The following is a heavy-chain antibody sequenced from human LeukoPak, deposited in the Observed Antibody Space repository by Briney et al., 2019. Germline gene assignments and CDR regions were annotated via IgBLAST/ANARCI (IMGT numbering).Heavy chain of an antibody. D-gene: IGHD7-27*01. CDR2: IHHTGTP. J-gene: IGHJ4*02. V-gene: IGHV4-39*01. Sequence: SETLSLTCIVSGASISTNTHYWGWVHQPPGKGLEWIASIHHTGTPYYNPSLKSRATISVDTSKNQFSLQFSSVIAADTAVYYCMRHASGEPPRYWGQGTLVTASS. CDR1: GASISTNTHY. CDR3: MRHASGEPPRY.